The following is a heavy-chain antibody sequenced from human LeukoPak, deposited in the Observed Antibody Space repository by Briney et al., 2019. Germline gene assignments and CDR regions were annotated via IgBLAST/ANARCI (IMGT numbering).Heavy chain of an antibody. J-gene: IGHJ5*02. V-gene: IGHV3-74*01. Sequence: QSGRSLRLSCAASGFTFSSYWMHWVRQAPGKGLVWVSRINSDGSSTSYADSVKGRFTISRDNAKNTLYLQMNSLRAEDTAVYYCARVYGSGSYHRQSWGQGTLVTVSS. CDR3: ARVYGSGSYHRQS. CDR1: GFTFSSYW. D-gene: IGHD3-10*01. CDR2: INSDGSST.